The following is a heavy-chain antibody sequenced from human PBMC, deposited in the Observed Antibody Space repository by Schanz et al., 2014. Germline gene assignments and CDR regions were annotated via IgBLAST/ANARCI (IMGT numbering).Heavy chain of an antibody. CDR3: ARGVRIDY. J-gene: IGHJ4*02. CDR1: GFTFSIYG. D-gene: IGHD3-3*01. V-gene: IGHV3-66*01. CDR2: TYSGGST. Sequence: VQLVESGGGLVKPGGSLRLSCAASGFTFSIYGMSWVRQAPGKGLEWVSITYSGGSTYYADSVKGRFTISRDNAKNSLYLQMNSLRVEDTAVYYCARGVRIDYWGQGTLVTVSS.